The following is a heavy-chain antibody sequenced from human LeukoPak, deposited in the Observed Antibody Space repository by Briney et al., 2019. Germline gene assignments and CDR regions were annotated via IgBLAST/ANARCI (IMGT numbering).Heavy chain of an antibody. D-gene: IGHD3-16*01. CDR3: AREGLREYIPYHYYYMDV. J-gene: IGHJ6*03. CDR1: GAPIPSHY. CDR2: VYNTGST. V-gene: IGHV4-4*07. Sequence: SETLSLTCTVSGAPIPSHYWSWIRQPAGKGLEGLEWIGRVYNTGSTNYNPSLKSRVTMSIDKSKNQFSLNLSSVTAADTAIYYCAREGLREYIPYHYYYMDVWGKGTTVTVSS.